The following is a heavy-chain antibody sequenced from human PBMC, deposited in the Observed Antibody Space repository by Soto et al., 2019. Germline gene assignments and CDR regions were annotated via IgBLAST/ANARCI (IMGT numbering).Heavy chain of an antibody. Sequence: GSLRLSCAASGFTFDDYGMSWVRQAPGKGLEWVSGINWNGVSTGYADSVKGRLTISRDNAKNSLYLQMNSLRAEDTALYYCARGHVVGAIPPFDYWGQGTLVTVSS. CDR1: GFTFDDYG. J-gene: IGHJ4*02. D-gene: IGHD1-26*01. CDR3: ARGHVVGAIPPFDY. V-gene: IGHV3-20*04. CDR2: INWNGVST.